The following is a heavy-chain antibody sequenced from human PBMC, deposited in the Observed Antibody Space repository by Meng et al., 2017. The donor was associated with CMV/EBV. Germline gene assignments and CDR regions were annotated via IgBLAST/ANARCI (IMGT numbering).Heavy chain of an antibody. J-gene: IGHJ6*02. Sequence: GGSLRLSCAASGFTFSSYEMNWVRQAPGKGLEGISYISISGSTIYYADSVKGRFTISRDNAKNSLYMKMNGMTADDTALYYCSRDCRSTSCDTRQQALLGYYYYGMDVWGQGTTVTVSS. V-gene: IGHV3-48*03. CDR3: SRDCRSTSCDTRQQALLGYYYYGMDV. D-gene: IGHD2-2*02. CDR2: ISISGSTI. CDR1: GFTFSSYE.